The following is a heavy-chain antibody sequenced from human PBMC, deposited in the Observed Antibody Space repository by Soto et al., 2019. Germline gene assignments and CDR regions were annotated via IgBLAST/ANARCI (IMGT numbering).Heavy chain of an antibody. CDR2: ISYDGTIT. CDR3: AREGPWPGKGMDV. J-gene: IGHJ6*02. D-gene: IGHD1-1*01. CDR1: GFTFSSYG. Sequence: GGSLRLSCAASGFTFSSYGMHWVRQAPGKGLEWVAVISYDGTITNYVDSVKGRFTISRDNAKNTLYLQMNSLRAEDTAVYYCAREGPWPGKGMDVWGQGTTVTVSS. V-gene: IGHV3-33*05.